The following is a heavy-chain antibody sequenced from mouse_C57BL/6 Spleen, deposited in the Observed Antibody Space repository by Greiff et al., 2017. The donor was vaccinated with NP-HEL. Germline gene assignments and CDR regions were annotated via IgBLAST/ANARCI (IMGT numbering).Heavy chain of an antibody. J-gene: IGHJ4*01. Sequence: DVMLVESGGGLVQPGGSLKLSCAASGFTFSDYYMYWVRQTPEKRLEWVAYISNGGGSTYYPDTVKGRFTISRDNAKNTLYLQMSRLKSEDTAMYYCARRDWTGGAMDYWGQGTSVTVSS. D-gene: IGHD3-3*01. CDR3: ARRDWTGGAMDY. V-gene: IGHV5-12*01. CDR1: GFTFSDYY. CDR2: ISNGGGST.